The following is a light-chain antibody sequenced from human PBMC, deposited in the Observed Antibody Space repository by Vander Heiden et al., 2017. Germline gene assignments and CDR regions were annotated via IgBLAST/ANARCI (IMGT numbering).Light chain of an antibody. CDR1: SPNIGSNT. Sequence: QSVLTQPPSASGTPGQRVPISCSGSSPNIGSNTVNWYQQLPGTAPKLLIYSNNQRTSGVPDRFSGSKSGTSASLAISGLQSEDEADYYCAAWDDSLNGVVFGGGTKLTVL. J-gene: IGLJ2*01. CDR2: SNN. V-gene: IGLV1-44*01. CDR3: AAWDDSLNGVV.